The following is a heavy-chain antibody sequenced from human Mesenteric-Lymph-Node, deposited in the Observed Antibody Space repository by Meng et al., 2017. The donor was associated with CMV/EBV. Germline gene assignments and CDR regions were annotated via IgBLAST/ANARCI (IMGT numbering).Heavy chain of an antibody. CDR1: GFTFSSYS. V-gene: IGHV3-21*01. D-gene: IGHD3-3*01. Sequence: GESLKISCAASGFTFSSYSMNWVRQAPGKGLEWVSSISSSSSYIYYADSVKGRFTISRDNAKNSLYLQMNSLRAEDTAVYYCARDSHLSPEWLLYYGMDVWGQGTTVTVSS. CDR2: ISSSSSYI. CDR3: ARDSHLSPEWLLYYGMDV. J-gene: IGHJ6*02.